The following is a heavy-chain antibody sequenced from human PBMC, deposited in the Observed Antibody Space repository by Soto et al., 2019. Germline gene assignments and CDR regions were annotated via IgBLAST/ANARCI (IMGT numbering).Heavy chain of an antibody. CDR1: GGTFSSYA. J-gene: IGHJ4*02. Sequence: SVKVSCKASGGTFSSYAISWVRQAPGQGLEWMGGIIPIFGTANYAQKFQGRVTITADESTSTAYMELSSLRSEDTAVYYCARATGPHYYGSGSYPLYWGQGTLVTVSS. D-gene: IGHD3-10*01. V-gene: IGHV1-69*13. CDR2: IIPIFGTA. CDR3: ARATGPHYYGSGSYPLY.